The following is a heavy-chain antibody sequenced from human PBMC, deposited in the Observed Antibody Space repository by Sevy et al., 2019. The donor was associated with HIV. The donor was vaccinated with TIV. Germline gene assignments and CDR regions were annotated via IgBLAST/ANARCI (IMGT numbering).Heavy chain of an antibody. CDR1: GFTFSSYG. V-gene: IGHV3-33*01. Sequence: GGSLRLSCAASGFTFSSYGMHWVRQAPGKGLEWVALIWFDGSNTYYADSVKGRFTISRDIAKNTLHLQVNSLRGEETAVYYCARDLEFYDNGDYGPAFMPDYWGQGTLVTVSS. J-gene: IGHJ4*02. CDR2: IWFDGSNT. D-gene: IGHD4-17*01. CDR3: ARDLEFYDNGDYGPAFMPDY.